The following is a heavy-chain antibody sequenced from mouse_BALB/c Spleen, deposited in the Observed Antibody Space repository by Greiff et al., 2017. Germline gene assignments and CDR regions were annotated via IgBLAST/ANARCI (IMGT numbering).Heavy chain of an antibody. Sequence: QVQLQQPGAELVKPGASVKLSCKASGYTFTSYYMYWVKQRPGQGLEWIGGINPSNGGTNFNEKFKSKATLTVDKSSSTAYMQLSSLTSEDSAVYYCTYYYGSSWFAYWGQGTLVTVSA. J-gene: IGHJ3*01. CDR2: INPSNGGT. CDR1: GYTFTSYY. CDR3: TYYYGSSWFAY. V-gene: IGHV1S81*02. D-gene: IGHD1-1*01.